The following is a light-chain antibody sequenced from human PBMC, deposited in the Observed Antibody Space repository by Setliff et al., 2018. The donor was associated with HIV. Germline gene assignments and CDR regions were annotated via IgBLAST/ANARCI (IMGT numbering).Light chain of an antibody. CDR1: NSNIGSNT. J-gene: IGLJ2*01. Sequence: ALTQPPSVSGAPGQRVTISCTGSNSNIGSNTVNWYQQLPGTAPKLLIYSNNQRPSGVPDRFSGSRSGTSASLAISGLQSEDEADYYCAAWDDSLNGVVFGGGTKVTVL. CDR3: AAWDDSLNGVV. CDR2: SNN. V-gene: IGLV1-44*01.